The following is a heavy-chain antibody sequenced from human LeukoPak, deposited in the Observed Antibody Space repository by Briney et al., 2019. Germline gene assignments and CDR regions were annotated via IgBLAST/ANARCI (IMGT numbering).Heavy chain of an antibody. Sequence: SVNVSCKASGGTFSSYAISWVRQAPGQGLEWRGGIIPIFGTANYAQKFQGRVTITTDESTSTAYMELSSLRSEDTAVYYCARGHNSGYDMYDYDAYYYYYMDVWGKGTTVTVSS. CDR1: GGTFSSYA. V-gene: IGHV1-69*05. D-gene: IGHD5-12*01. CDR2: IIPIFGTA. J-gene: IGHJ6*03. CDR3: ARGHNSGYDMYDYDAYYYYYMDV.